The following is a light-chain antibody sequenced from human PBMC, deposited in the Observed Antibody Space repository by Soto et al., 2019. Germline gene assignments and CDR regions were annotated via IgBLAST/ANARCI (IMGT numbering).Light chain of an antibody. CDR2: GAS. CDR3: QQYNNWPGT. V-gene: IGKV3D-15*01. J-gene: IGKJ1*01. CDR1: QSVGSTH. Sequence: EIVLTQSPGTLSLSPGERATLSCRASQSVGSTHLAWYQQRPAQAPRLLIYGASSRATGVPARFSGSGSGTEFALTISSLQSEDFAVYYCQQYNNWPGTFGQGTKVDIK.